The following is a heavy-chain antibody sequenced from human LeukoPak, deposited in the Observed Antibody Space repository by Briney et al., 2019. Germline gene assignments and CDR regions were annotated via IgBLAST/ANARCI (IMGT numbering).Heavy chain of an antibody. CDR2: IYSGGST. J-gene: IGHJ4*02. Sequence: PGGSLRLSCAASGFTVCSNYMSWVRQAPGKGLEWVSVIYSGGSTYYADSVKGRFTISRDNSKNTLYLQMNSLRAEDTAVYYCARGTVHYDYVWGSYRSQYYFDYWGQGTLVTVSS. V-gene: IGHV3-53*01. CDR1: GFTVCSNY. CDR3: ARGTVHYDYVWGSYRSQYYFDY. D-gene: IGHD3-16*02.